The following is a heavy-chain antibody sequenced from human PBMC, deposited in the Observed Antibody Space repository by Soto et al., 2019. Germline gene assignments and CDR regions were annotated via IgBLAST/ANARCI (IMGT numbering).Heavy chain of an antibody. CDR2: THYSGST. V-gene: IGHV4-59*01. CDR3: ARDSRRDGYTLLYGMDV. D-gene: IGHD5-12*01. Sequence: PSETLSLTCTVSGDSISSSYWSWIRQSPGKGLEWIGYTHYSGSTNYNPSLKSRVTISVDTSKNQFSLKLSSVTAADTGVYYCARDSRRDGYTLLYGMDVWGQGTTVTVSS. J-gene: IGHJ6*02. CDR1: GDSISSSY.